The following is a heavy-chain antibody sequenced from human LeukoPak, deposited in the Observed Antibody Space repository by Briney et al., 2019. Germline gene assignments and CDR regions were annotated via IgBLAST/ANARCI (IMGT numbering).Heavy chain of an antibody. J-gene: IGHJ4*02. V-gene: IGHV3-30*02. CDR3: AKVFPQGYCSGGSCPLDY. CDR2: IQYDGSNK. CDR1: GFKFSSYG. D-gene: IGHD2-15*01. Sequence: GGSLRLSCAASGFKFSSYGMHWVRQAPGKGLEWVTFIQYDGSNKYYADSVKGRFTVSRDNYKNTLYLQMKSLRVEDTAVYYCAKVFPQGYCSGGSCPLDYWGQGTLVTVSS.